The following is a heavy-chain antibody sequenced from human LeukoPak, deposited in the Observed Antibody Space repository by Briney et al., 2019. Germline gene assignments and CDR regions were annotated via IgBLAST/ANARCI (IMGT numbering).Heavy chain of an antibody. CDR3: AREPISSGTYYPRSDY. CDR2: INTYNGNT. J-gene: IGHJ4*02. CDR1: GYIFANYG. V-gene: IGHV1-18*01. Sequence: ASVKVSCKASGYIFANYGFAWVRQAPGQGLEWMGWINTYNGNTKYSQKLQGRVTVTTDTSTSTAYMELRSLASDDTAVYYCAREPISSGTYYPRSDYWGQGTVVTVSS. D-gene: IGHD3-10*01.